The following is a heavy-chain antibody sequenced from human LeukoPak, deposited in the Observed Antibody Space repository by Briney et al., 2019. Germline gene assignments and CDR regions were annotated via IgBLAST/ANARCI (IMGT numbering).Heavy chain of an antibody. CDR1: GGSISSHY. CDR2: IYYSGST. D-gene: IGHD1-7*01. Sequence: SETLSLTCTVSGGSISSHYWSWVRQPPGKGLEWIGYIYYSGSTNYNPSLKSRVTISVDTSKNQFSLKLSSVTAADTAVYYCARSSYWNYSFDLWGRGTLVTVSS. CDR3: ARSSYWNYSFDL. V-gene: IGHV4-59*11. J-gene: IGHJ2*01.